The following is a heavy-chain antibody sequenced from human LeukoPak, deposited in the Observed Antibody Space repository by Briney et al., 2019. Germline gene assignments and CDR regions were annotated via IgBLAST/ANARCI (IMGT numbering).Heavy chain of an antibody. D-gene: IGHD6-19*01. CDR2: IIPILGIA. Sequence: SVKVSCKASGYTFTSYAISWVRQAPGQGLEWMGRIIPILGIANYAQKFQGRVTITADKSTSTAYMELSSLRSEDTAMYYCASVLSGIAVAGSFDPWGQGTLVTVSS. CDR3: ASVLSGIAVAGSFDP. V-gene: IGHV1-69*04. J-gene: IGHJ5*02. CDR1: GYTFTSYA.